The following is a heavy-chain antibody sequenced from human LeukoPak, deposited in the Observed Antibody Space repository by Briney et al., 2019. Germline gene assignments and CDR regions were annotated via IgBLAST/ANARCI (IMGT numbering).Heavy chain of an antibody. CDR2: ISAYNGNT. CDR1: GYTFASYG. J-gene: IGHJ3*02. V-gene: IGHV1-18*01. CDR3: ARGRGIAVAGAFDI. Sequence: GASVQVSCKASGYTFASYGISWVRQAPGQGLEWMGWISAYNGNTNYAQKLQGRVTMTTDTSTTTAYMELRSLRSDDTAVYYCARGRGIAVAGAFDIWGQGTMVTVSS. D-gene: IGHD6-19*01.